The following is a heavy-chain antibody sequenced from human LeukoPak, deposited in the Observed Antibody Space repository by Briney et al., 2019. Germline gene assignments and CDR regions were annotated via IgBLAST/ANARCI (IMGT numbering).Heavy chain of an antibody. J-gene: IGHJ4*02. CDR3: AINGGGDSGYGNFDY. V-gene: IGHV3-9*01. CDR2: INWNSDSI. Sequence: GRSLRLSCAVSGFTFDDYAMHWVRQVPGKGLEWVSGINWNSDSIGYADSVKGRFTTSRDNAKNSLYLQMSSLRAEDTAFYYCAINGGGDSGYGNFDYWGQGTLVTVSS. CDR1: GFTFDDYA. D-gene: IGHD5-12*01.